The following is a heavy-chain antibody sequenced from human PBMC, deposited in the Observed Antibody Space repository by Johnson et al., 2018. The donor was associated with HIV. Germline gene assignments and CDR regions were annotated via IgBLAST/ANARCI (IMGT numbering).Heavy chain of an antibody. J-gene: IGHJ3*02. Sequence: VQLVESGGGLVQSGGSLKLSCTSSGFTFSSYWMSWVRQAPGKGLEWVANIKQDGGEKYYVDSVKGRFTISRDNAKKSLHLQMNSLRAEDTAVYYCARESRYSYGFGDDAFDIWGQGTMVTVSS. CDR2: IKQDGGEK. D-gene: IGHD5-18*01. V-gene: IGHV3-7*05. CDR1: GFTFSSYW. CDR3: ARESRYSYGFGDDAFDI.